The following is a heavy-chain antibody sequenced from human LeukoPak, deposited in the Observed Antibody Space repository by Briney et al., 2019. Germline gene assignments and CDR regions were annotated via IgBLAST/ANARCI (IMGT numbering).Heavy chain of an antibody. CDR2: TSNDDGKQ. CDR3: AKPFPAREWLVIRD. D-gene: IGHD6-19*01. V-gene: IGHV3-30*18. Sequence: TGGSLRLSCAASGFTFSSYGMNWVRQVPGKGLEWVAVTSNDDGKQYYADSVKGRFTISRDNSKDTVFLQMNNLRAEDTAVYYCAKPFPAREWLVIRDWGQGTLVTVSS. J-gene: IGHJ4*02. CDR1: GFTFSSYG.